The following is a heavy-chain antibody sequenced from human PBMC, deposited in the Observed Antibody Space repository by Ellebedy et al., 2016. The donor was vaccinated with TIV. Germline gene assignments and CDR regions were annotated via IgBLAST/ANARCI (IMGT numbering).Heavy chain of an antibody. D-gene: IGHD3-22*01. J-gene: IGHJ4*02. Sequence: SETLSLTXTVSGGSISSYYWSWIRQPPGKGLEWIGYIYYSGSTNYNPSLKSRVTISVDTSKNQFSLKLSSVTAADTAVYYCARDHITTGYYFDYWGQGTLVTVSS. CDR1: GGSISSYY. CDR2: IYYSGST. V-gene: IGHV4-59*01. CDR3: ARDHITTGYYFDY.